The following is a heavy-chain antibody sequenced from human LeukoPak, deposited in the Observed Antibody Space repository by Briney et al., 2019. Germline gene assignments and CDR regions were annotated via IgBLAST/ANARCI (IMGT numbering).Heavy chain of an antibody. Sequence: ASVKVSCKASGYTFTSYDINWVRQATGQGLEWMGWMNPNSGNTGYAQKFQGRVTITRNTSISTAYMELCSLRSEDTAVYYCAVPGGSGSSIREDYWGQGTLVTVSS. D-gene: IGHD3-10*01. CDR1: GYTFTSYD. CDR2: MNPNSGNT. V-gene: IGHV1-8*01. CDR3: AVPGGSGSSIREDY. J-gene: IGHJ4*02.